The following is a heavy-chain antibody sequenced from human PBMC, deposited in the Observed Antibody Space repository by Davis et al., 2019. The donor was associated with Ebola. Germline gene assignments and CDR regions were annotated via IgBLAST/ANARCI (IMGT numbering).Heavy chain of an antibody. V-gene: IGHV1-8*01. J-gene: IGHJ4*02. Sequence: ASVKVSCKASGYTFTSYDINWVRQATGQGLEWMGWMNPNSGNTGYAQKFQGRVTMTRNTSISTAYMELSSLRSEDTAVYYCARASLYCSSTSCYNYYWGQGTLVTVSS. CDR1: GYTFTSYD. D-gene: IGHD2-2*02. CDR2: MNPNSGNT. CDR3: ARASLYCSSTSCYNYY.